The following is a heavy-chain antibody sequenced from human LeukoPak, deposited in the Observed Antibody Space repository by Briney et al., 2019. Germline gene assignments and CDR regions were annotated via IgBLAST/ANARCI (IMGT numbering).Heavy chain of an antibody. CDR1: GFTFSSYA. CDR2: ISGSGGSA. D-gene: IGHD6-13*01. V-gene: IGHV3-23*01. J-gene: IGHJ4*02. CDR3: AKTYYSSSWYRNFDY. Sequence: PGGSLRLSCAASGFTFSSYAMSWVRQAPGKGLEWVSAISGSGGSAYYADSVKGRFTISRDNSKNTLYLQMNSLRAEDTAVYYCAKTYYSSSWYRNFDYWGQGTLVTVSP.